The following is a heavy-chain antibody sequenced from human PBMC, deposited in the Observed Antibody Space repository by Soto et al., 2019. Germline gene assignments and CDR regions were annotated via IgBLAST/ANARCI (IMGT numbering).Heavy chain of an antibody. CDR1: GFTFSTSW. V-gene: IGHV3-74*01. CDR2: ISADSGRT. CDR3: ARGPTGWYGYDY. D-gene: IGHD6-19*01. J-gene: IGHJ4*02. Sequence: EVQLVESGGGLVQPGGSLRLSCVASGFTFSTSWMHWVRQTPGKGLVWVSRISADSGRTHYADSVKGRFTISRDNGKNTLYLQMNSLTADDTAIYYCARGPTGWYGYDYWGQGTLVSVSS.